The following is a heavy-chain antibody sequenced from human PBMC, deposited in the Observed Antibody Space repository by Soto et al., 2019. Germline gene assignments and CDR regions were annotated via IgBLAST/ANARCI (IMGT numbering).Heavy chain of an antibody. D-gene: IGHD1-26*01. J-gene: IGHJ5*02. V-gene: IGHV4-59*08. CDR1: GGSISSYY. Sequence: QVQLQESGPGLVKPSETLSLTCTVSGGSISSYYWSWIRQPPGKGLEWIGYIYYSGSTNYNPSLQSPVPQSADTSTNQFSLKLSSVTAADTAVYYCARVELLRAGANWFDPWGQGTLVTVSS. CDR3: ARVELLRAGANWFDP. CDR2: IYYSGST.